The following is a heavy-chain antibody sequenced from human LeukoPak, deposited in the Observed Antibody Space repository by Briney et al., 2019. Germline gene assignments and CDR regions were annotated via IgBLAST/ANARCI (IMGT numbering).Heavy chain of an antibody. D-gene: IGHD6-19*01. CDR3: AREVAYSSGWYRFFDS. V-gene: IGHV4-59*12. CDR2: VYYSGST. Sequence: SETLSLTCTVSGGSISGYYWSWIRQPPGKGLEWIGYVYYSGSTNYNPSFKSRVTISVDTSKKQFSLKLSSVTAADTAVYYCAREVAYSSGWYRFFDSRGQGTLVTVSS. J-gene: IGHJ4*02. CDR1: GGSISGYY.